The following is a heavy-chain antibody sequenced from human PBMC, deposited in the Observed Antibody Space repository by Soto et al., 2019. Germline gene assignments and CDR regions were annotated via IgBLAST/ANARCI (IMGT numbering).Heavy chain of an antibody. Sequence: HLQLQESGSGLVKPSQTLSLTCAVSGGSISSGGYSWSWIRQPPGKGLEWIGYIYHSGSTYYNPSLKSRVTISVDRSKNQFSLKLSSVTAADTAVYYCASYGDGWFDPWGQGTLVIVSS. CDR1: GGSISSGGYS. V-gene: IGHV4-30-2*01. CDR3: ASYGDGWFDP. J-gene: IGHJ5*02. D-gene: IGHD4-17*01. CDR2: IYHSGST.